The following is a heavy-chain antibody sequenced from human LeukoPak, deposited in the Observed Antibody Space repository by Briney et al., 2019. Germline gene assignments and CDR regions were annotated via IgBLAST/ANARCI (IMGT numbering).Heavy chain of an antibody. CDR1: GFTLSSYS. V-gene: IGHV3-21*01. Sequence: PGGSLRLSCAASGFTLSSYSMNWVRQAPGKGLEWVSSISSSSSYIYCADSVKGRFTISRDNAKNSLHLQMNSLRDEDTAVYYCARGGFDAFDIWGQGTMVTVSS. D-gene: IGHD3-16*01. J-gene: IGHJ3*02. CDR3: ARGGFDAFDI. CDR2: ISSSSSYI.